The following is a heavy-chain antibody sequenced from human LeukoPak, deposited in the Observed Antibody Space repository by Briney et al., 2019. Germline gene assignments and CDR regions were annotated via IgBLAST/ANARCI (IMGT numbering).Heavy chain of an antibody. D-gene: IGHD3-3*01. V-gene: IGHV3-20*04. CDR3: AREGSDFWSGYSKGYFDY. Sequence: GGSLRLSCAASGFTFDDSAMSWVRQAPGKGLEWVSGINWNGGSTGYADSVKGRFTISRDNAKNSLYLQMNSLRAEDTAVYYCAREGSDFWSGYSKGYFDYWGQGTLVTVSS. CDR2: INWNGGST. CDR1: GFTFDDSA. J-gene: IGHJ4*02.